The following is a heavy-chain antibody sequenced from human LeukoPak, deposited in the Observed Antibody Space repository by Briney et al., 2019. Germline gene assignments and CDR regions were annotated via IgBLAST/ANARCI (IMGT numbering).Heavy chain of an antibody. CDR2: INHSGST. D-gene: IGHD2-2*01. V-gene: IGHV4-34*01. J-gene: IGHJ4*02. CDR1: GGSFSGYY. Sequence: SETLSLTCAVYGGSFSGYYWSWIRQPPGKGLEWIGEINHSGSTNYNPSLKSRVTISVDTSKNQFSLKLSSVTAADPAVYYCASEENCSSTSCYAYWGQGTLVTVSS. CDR3: ASEENCSSTSCYAY.